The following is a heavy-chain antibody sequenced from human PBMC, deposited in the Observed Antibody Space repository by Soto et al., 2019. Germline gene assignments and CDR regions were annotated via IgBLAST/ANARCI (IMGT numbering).Heavy chain of an antibody. J-gene: IGHJ5*02. CDR3: ARQPTTGDTDLRFDP. V-gene: IGHV4-39*01. Sequence: QLQLLESGPGLVKASETLSLTCNVSGGSISTSRSYWAWIRQPPGKGLEWLANIYYSGSTSYNPCLASRVTVSVDTSKNEFSLKLRSVTAADTAVYYCARQPTTGDTDLRFDPWGQGTLVTVSS. D-gene: IGHD2-21*01. CDR1: GGSISTSRSY. CDR2: IYYSGST.